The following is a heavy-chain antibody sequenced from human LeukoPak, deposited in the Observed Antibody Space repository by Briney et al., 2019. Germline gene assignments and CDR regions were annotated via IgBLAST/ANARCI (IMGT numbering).Heavy chain of an antibody. CDR2: IYYSGST. J-gene: IGHJ5*02. V-gene: IGHV4-39*01. CDR3: ARLVVVPAAKRGWFDP. D-gene: IGHD2-2*01. Sequence: SETLSLTCTVSGGSISSGDYYWSWIRQPPGKGLEWIGSIYYSGSTYYNPSLKSRVTISVDTSKNQFSLNLSSVTAADTAVYYCARLVVVPAAKRGWFDPWGQGTLVTVSS. CDR1: GGSISSGDYY.